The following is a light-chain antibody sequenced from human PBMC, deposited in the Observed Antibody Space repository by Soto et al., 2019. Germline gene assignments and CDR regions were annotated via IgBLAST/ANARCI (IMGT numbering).Light chain of an antibody. CDR1: QSISSF. V-gene: IGKV1-39*01. J-gene: IGKJ5*01. CDR2: AAF. CDR3: QQTYSSLIT. Sequence: DIQMTQSPSSLSASVGDRFTITCRASQSISSFLNWYQQIPGKAPKLLIYAAFSLVTGVPSRFSGSRSGTDFTLTISSLQPEDFTTYYCQQTYSSLITFGQGTRREIK.